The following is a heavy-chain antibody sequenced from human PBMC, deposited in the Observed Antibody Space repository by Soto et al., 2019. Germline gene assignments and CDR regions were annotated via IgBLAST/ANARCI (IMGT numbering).Heavy chain of an antibody. CDR2: TYYRSKWYY. J-gene: IGHJ4*01. CDR3: ARGEQYSGRIFDY. V-gene: IGHV6-1*01. D-gene: IGHD1-26*01. CDR1: GDSVSSNSAG. Sequence: QVQLQQSGPGLVKPSQTLSLTCAITGDSVSSNSAGWSWVRQSPSRGLECLGRTYYRSKWYYEYAVSVRGRITINPDTSKNHYSLQLNSVAPKDTAVYFCARGEQYSGRIFDYWGQGTLVTVSS.